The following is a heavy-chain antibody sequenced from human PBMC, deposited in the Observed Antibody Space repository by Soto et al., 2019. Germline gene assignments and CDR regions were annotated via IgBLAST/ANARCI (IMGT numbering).Heavy chain of an antibody. J-gene: IGHJ6*02. Sequence: QVQLVQSGAEVKKPGASVKVSCKASGYTFTRSGISWVRQAPGQGLEWMGWISTYNGDTNYAQKFQGRVTMTTDTSTSTAYMELRSLRSDDTAVYDCAREGVAPYYYYGMDVWGQGTTVTVSS. CDR2: ISTYNGDT. V-gene: IGHV1-18*01. CDR3: AREGVAPYYYYGMDV. D-gene: IGHD5-12*01. CDR1: GYTFTRSG.